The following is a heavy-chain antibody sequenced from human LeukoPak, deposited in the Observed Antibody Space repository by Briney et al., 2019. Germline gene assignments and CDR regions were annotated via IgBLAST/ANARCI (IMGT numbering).Heavy chain of an antibody. J-gene: IGHJ4*02. CDR1: GGSFSGYY. V-gene: IGHV4-34*01. CDR3: ARGGGQQLDLDY. D-gene: IGHD6-13*01. Sequence: SETLSLTCAVYGGSFSGYYWSWIRQPPGKGLEWIGEINHSGSTSYNPSLKSRVTISVDTSKNQFSLKLSSVTAADTAVYCCARGGGQQLDLDYWGQGTLVTVSS. CDR2: INHSGST.